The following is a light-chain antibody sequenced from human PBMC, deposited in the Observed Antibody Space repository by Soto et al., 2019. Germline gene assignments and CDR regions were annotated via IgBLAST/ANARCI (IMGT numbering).Light chain of an antibody. Sequence: IVLTQSPGTLSLSPGERATLFCRASQSVDTNVAWYQQKPGQAPRLLVHGASMRAAGVPARFTGSGSGTDFTLTISGLQSDDFAVYYCQQYYNWPPYTFGQGTKLQIE. V-gene: IGKV3-15*01. CDR1: QSVDTN. CDR3: QQYYNWPPYT. J-gene: IGKJ2*01. CDR2: GAS.